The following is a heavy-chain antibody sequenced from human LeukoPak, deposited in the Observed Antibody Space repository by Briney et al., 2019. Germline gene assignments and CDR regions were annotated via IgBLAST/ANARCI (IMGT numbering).Heavy chain of an antibody. D-gene: IGHD6-13*01. V-gene: IGHV3-30*03. Sequence: GSLRLSCAASGFTFSSYGIHWVRQAPGKGLEWVAVMSYGGTHKFYADSVKGRFTISRDNSQNTLYLQLNSLRAEDTAVYYCARALYSSIWSVDYWSEGTLVTVSS. CDR1: GFTFSSYG. CDR3: ARALYSSIWSVDY. J-gene: IGHJ4*02. CDR2: MSYGGTHK.